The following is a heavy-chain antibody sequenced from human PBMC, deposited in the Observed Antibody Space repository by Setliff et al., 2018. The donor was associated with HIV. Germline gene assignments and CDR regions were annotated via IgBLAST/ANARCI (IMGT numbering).Heavy chain of an antibody. Sequence: SETLSLTCTASGGSISSYYWSWIRQSPGKGLEWIGYISTSGNTKYNPSLKSRVTMSVDTSKTQLSLRLRSVTAADTAVFYCARLRAVSSTYYYYYMDVWGKGTTVTVSS. V-gene: IGHV4-4*08. CDR2: ISTSGNT. J-gene: IGHJ6*03. CDR1: GGSISSYY. CDR3: ARLRAVSSTYYYYYMDV. D-gene: IGHD6-19*01.